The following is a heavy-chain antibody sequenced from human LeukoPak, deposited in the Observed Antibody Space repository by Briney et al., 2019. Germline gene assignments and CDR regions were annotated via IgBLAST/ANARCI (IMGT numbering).Heavy chain of an antibody. J-gene: IGHJ5*02. CDR1: GYTFTSYG. V-gene: IGHV1-2*02. D-gene: IGHD2-2*01. CDR2: INPDSGGT. CDR3: ARDLYQVRFDP. Sequence: ASVKVSCKASGYTFTSYGISWVRQAPGQGLEWMGWINPDSGGTNYAQKFQGRVTMTRDTSISTAYMELSSLRSDDTAFYYCARDLYQVRFDPWGQGTLVTVSS.